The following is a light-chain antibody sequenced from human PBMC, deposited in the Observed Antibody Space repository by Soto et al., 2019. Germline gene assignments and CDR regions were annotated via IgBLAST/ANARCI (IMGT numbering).Light chain of an antibody. J-gene: IGKJ5*01. CDR1: QSFRGL. CDR3: QQRHIWPIT. Sequence: VLPPSPVTLSFSPGERATLSLRASQSFRGLLAWYQQKPGQAPRLLIYDAYNRATGIPPRFSGSGSGTDFTLTISSLEPEESAVYYCQQRHIWPITVGQGGRLETK. V-gene: IGKV3-11*01. CDR2: DAY.